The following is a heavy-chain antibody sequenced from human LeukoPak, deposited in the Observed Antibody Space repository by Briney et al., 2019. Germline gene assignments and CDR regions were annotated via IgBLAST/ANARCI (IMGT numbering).Heavy chain of an antibody. D-gene: IGHD3-22*01. V-gene: IGHV3-23*01. J-gene: IGHJ4*02. CDR3: AKDPGDDYYDSSGYSYFDY. CDR2: ISGSGGST. CDR1: GFTFSSYA. Sequence: PGGSLRLSCAASGFTFSSYAMSWVRQAPGKGLEWVSAISGSGGSTYYADSVKGRFTISRDNSKNTLYLQMNSLRAEDTAVHYCAKDPGDDYYDSSGYSYFDYWGQGTLVTVSS.